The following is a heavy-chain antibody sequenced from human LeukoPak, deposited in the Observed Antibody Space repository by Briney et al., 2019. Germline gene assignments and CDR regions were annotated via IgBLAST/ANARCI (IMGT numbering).Heavy chain of an antibody. D-gene: IGHD3-16*01. Sequence: GGSPRLSCAASGFTFSSYAMSWVRQAPGKGLEWVSAISGSGGSTYYADSVKGRFTISRDNSKNTLYLQMNSLRAEDTAVYYCAKDVCCYVNSGVDYWGQGTLVTVSS. CDR3: AKDVCCYVNSGVDY. J-gene: IGHJ4*02. CDR1: GFTFSSYA. CDR2: ISGSGGST. V-gene: IGHV3-23*01.